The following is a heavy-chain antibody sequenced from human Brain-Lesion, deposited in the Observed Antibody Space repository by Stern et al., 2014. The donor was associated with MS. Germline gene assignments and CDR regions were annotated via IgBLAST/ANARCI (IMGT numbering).Heavy chain of an antibody. CDR2: IFNSGST. CDR1: GGSISSGGYY. Sequence: QVQLVESGPGLVKPSQTLSLSCTVSGGSISSGGYYWSWIRQPAGKGLEWIGRIFNSGSTSYNPSLTSPVTLATDNSKNHFYLKLNSRTAADTAVYYCARGRVVPGFQYYATDVWGQGTTVIVSS. CDR3: ARGRVVPGFQYYATDV. J-gene: IGHJ6*02. V-gene: IGHV4-61*02. D-gene: IGHD2-2*01.